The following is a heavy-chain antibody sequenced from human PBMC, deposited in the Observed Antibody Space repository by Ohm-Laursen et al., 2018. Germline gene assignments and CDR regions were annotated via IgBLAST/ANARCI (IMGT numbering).Heavy chain of an antibody. V-gene: IGHV3-23*01. CDR1: GFTFSTYA. J-gene: IGHJ5*02. Sequence: SLRLSCAASGFTFSTYAMSWVRQAPGKGLEWVSGISGSGTNTFYADSVKGRFTISRDNSKNTLYLQMSSLRVEDTAVYYCTKGLSGGTGHGNWFDPWGQGTLVIVSS. D-gene: IGHD3-10*01. CDR3: TKGLSGGTGHGNWFDP. CDR2: ISGSGTNT.